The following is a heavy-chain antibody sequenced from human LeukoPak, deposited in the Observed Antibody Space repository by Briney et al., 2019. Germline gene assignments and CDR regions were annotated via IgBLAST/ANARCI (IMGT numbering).Heavy chain of an antibody. CDR1: GFTFSSYA. CDR3: ARLPPVGGNSGYYYGMDV. D-gene: IGHD4-23*01. CDR2: ISGSGGST. Sequence: GGSLRLSCAASGFTFSSYAMSWVRQAPGKGLEWVSAISGSGGSTYYADSVKGRFTISRDNSKNTLYLQMNSLRAEDTAVYYCARLPPVGGNSGYYYGMDVWGQGTTVTVSS. J-gene: IGHJ6*02. V-gene: IGHV3-23*01.